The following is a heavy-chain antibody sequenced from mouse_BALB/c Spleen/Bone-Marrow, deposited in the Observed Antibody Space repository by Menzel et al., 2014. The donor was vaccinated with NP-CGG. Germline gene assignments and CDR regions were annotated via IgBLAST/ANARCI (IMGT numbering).Heavy chain of an antibody. CDR3: ARGGGYDYGSWFAY. V-gene: IGHV5-6-5*01. D-gene: IGHD2-4*01. CDR2: ISSGGST. J-gene: IGHJ3*01. CDR1: GFTFSSYA. Sequence: EVKLVESGGGLVKPGGSLKLSCAASGFTFSSYAMSWVRRTPEKRLEWVASISSGGSTYYPDSVKGRFTISRDNARNILYLQMSSLRSEDTAMYYCARGGGYDYGSWFAYWGQGTLVTVSA.